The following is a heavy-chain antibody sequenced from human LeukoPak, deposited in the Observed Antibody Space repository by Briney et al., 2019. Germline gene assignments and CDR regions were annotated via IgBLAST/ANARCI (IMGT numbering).Heavy chain of an antibody. CDR3: AKMRGPYDILTGYYDY. CDR1: GFIFSSYG. V-gene: IGHV3-30*18. D-gene: IGHD3-9*01. CDR2: ISYDGSNK. J-gene: IGHJ4*02. Sequence: GESLRLSCAASGFIFSSYGMHWVRQAPGKGLEWVTFISYDGSNKYYEDSVKGRFTISRDNSKRTVYLQMNSLKTEDTAVYYCAKMRGPYDILTGYYDYWGQGVLVTVSS.